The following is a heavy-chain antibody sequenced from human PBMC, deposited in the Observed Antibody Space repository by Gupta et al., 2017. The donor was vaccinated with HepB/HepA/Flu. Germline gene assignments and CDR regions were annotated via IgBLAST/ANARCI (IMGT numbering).Heavy chain of an antibody. D-gene: IGHD5-18*01. Sequence: EVQLVESGGGLVQPGGSLRLSCAASGFSVSSKYMSWVRQAPGKGLEWVSIINSGGTTFYADSVKGRFTIFRHTPKNTLYLQMNSLRPEDTAVYYCARGQGYSYGAMDVWCQGTTVTVSS. V-gene: IGHV3-53*04. CDR3: ARGQGYSYGAMDV. J-gene: IGHJ6*02. CDR2: INSGGTT. CDR1: GFSVSSKY.